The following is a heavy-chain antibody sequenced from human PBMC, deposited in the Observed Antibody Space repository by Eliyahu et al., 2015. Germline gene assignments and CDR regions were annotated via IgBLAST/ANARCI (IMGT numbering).Heavy chain of an antibody. J-gene: IGHJ4*02. D-gene: IGHD2-15*01. Sequence: QLXLQXSGPGLVKPSETLSLTCXVAGGSISGXTYYWGXIXQPPGKGLGXIXSIYYSGSTYXNPSLKSRVTIXVETSKNQFSLKLSSVTAADTAVFYCARLGGYCSGGNCKEGYWGQGTLVTVSS. CDR2: IYYSGST. V-gene: IGHV4-39*01. CDR1: GGSISGXTYY. CDR3: ARLGGYCSGGNCKEGY.